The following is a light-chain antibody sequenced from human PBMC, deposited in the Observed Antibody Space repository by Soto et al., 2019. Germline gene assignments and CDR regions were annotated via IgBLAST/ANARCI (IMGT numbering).Light chain of an antibody. CDR3: QQYNSYSWT. Sequence: DIQMTQSPSSLSASLGDRGMITCRASQSIISYLNWYQQKPGKAPKLLIYAASSLQSGVPSRFSGSGSGTEFTLTISSLQPDDFATYYCQQYNSYSWTFGQGTKVDI. V-gene: IGKV1-39*01. CDR1: QSIISY. J-gene: IGKJ1*01. CDR2: AAS.